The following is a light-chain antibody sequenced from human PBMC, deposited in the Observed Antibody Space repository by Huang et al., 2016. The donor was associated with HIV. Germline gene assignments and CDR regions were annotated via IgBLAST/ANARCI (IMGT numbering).Light chain of an antibody. Sequence: DIQMTQSPSTLSASVGDRVTITCRASQSISSSLAWYKQQLGKAPKLLMYKASSLDSGVPSRFSGSRSGTEFNLTVSSLQPDDFATYYCQQYHVYPLTFGGGTGVEI. V-gene: IGKV1-5*03. CDR3: QQYHVYPLT. CDR1: QSISSS. CDR2: KAS. J-gene: IGKJ4*01.